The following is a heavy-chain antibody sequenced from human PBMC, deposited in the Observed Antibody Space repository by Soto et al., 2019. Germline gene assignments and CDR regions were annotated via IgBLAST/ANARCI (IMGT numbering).Heavy chain of an antibody. CDR3: AREDRNYYDGSGFYH. J-gene: IGHJ4*02. D-gene: IGHD3-22*01. Sequence: ASETLSLTCSVSGGSISSGTYYWSWIRQHPGKGLEWIGYIRNSGSTYYNPSLKSRATISVDTSKSQFSLKLSSVTAADTAVYYCAREDRNYYDGSGFYHWGQGTLVTVSS. CDR1: GGSISSGTYY. CDR2: IRNSGST. V-gene: IGHV4-31*03.